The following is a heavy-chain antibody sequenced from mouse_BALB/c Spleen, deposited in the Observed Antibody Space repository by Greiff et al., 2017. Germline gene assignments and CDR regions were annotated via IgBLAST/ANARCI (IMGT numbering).Heavy chain of an antibody. V-gene: IGHV5-17*02. Sequence: EVQLVESGGGLVQPGGSRKLSCAASGFTFSSFGMHWVRQAPEKGLEWVAYISSGSSTIYYADTVKGRFTISRDNPKNTLFLQMTSLRSEDTAMYYCASSTMITTGYWYFDVWGAGTTVTVSS. CDR2: ISSGSSTI. CDR1: GFTFSSFG. D-gene: IGHD2-4*01. J-gene: IGHJ1*01. CDR3: ASSTMITTGYWYFDV.